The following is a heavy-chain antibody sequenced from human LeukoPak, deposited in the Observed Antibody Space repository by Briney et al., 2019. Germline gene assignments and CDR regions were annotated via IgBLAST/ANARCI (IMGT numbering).Heavy chain of an antibody. CDR3: GRGGDGIDF. V-gene: IGHV3-74*01. CDR1: GFTFSNYL. Sequence: GGSLRLSCAASGFTFSNYLMHWVRQAPGKGLVWVSRINTDETNAYADSVKGRFTISRDNAKNTLYLQMNNLRVEDPAVYFCGRGGDGIDFWGQGTTVIVSS. CDR2: INTDETNA. J-gene: IGHJ3*01.